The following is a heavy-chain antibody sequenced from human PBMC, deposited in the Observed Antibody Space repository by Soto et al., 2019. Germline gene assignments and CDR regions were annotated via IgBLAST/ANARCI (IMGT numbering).Heavy chain of an antibody. D-gene: IGHD6-13*01. CDR3: ARVGSSSWYTFYYSDY. CDR1: GGSISSYY. J-gene: IGHJ4*02. CDR2: IYYSGST. Sequence: SETLSLTCTVSGGSISSYYWSWIRQPPGKGLEWIGYIYYSGSTNYNPSLKSRVTISVDTSKNQFSLKLSPVTAADTAVYYCARVGSSSWYTFYYSDYWGQGTLVTVSS. V-gene: IGHV4-59*01.